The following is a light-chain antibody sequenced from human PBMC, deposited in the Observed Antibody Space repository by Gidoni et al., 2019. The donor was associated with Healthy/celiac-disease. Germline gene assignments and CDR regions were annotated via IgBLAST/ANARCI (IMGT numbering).Light chain of an antibody. Sequence: SYELTQPPSVSVSPGQTATITCSGDKLVGKYATWYQQKPGQSPVLVIYQDSKRPSGIPERFSGSNSGNTATLTISGTQAMDEADYYCQAWDSSTVVFGGGTKLTVL. V-gene: IGLV3-1*01. CDR3: QAWDSSTVV. CDR1: KLVGKY. J-gene: IGLJ2*01. CDR2: QDS.